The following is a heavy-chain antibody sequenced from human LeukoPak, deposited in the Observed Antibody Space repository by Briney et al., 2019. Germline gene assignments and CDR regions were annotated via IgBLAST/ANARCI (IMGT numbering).Heavy chain of an antibody. CDR3: ASDSHTYYYDSSALIDY. CDR2: IIPILGIA. V-gene: IGHV1-69*04. Sequence: SVKVSYKASGGTFSSYAISWVRQAPGQGLEWMGRIIPILGIANYAQKFQGRVTITADKSTSTAYMELSSLRSEDTAVYYCASDSHTYYYDSSALIDYWGQGTLSPSPQ. J-gene: IGHJ4*02. CDR1: GGTFSSYA. D-gene: IGHD3-22*01.